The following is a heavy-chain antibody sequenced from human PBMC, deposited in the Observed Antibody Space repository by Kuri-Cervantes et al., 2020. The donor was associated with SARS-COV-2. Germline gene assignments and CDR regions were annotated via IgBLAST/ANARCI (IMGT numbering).Heavy chain of an antibody. J-gene: IGHJ4*02. CDR3: ARDIAVASGYYFDY. CDR1: GGSISSRSYY. CDR2: INHSGST. D-gene: IGHD6-19*01. Sequence: ESLKISCTVWGGSISSRSYYWGWIRQPPGKGLEWIGEINHSGSTNYNPFLKSRVTISVNTSKTQSSLKLSSVTAADTAVYYCARDIAVASGYYFDYWGQGTLVTVSS. V-gene: IGHV4-39*07.